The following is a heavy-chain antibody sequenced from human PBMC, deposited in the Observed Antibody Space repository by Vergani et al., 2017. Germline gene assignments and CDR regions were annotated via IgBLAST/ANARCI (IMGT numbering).Heavy chain of an antibody. CDR2: IYTSGSA. D-gene: IGHD3-22*01. V-gene: IGHV4-61*02. J-gene: IGHJ6*02. Sequence: QVQLQESGPGLVKPSQTLSLTCTVSGGSISSGSYYWSWIRQPAGKGLEWIGRIYTSGSANYNHSLKSRVTISVDTSKNQVSLKLSSVTAADTAVYYCARDWGGHYYDSSGYYYSYYYGMDVWGQGTTVTVSS. CDR3: ARDWGGHYYDSSGYYYSYYYGMDV. CDR1: GGSISSGSYY.